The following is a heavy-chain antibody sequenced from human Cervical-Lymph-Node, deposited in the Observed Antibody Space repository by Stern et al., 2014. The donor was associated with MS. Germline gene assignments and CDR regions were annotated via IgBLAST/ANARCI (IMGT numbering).Heavy chain of an antibody. J-gene: IGHJ4*02. V-gene: IGHV3-30-3*01. D-gene: IGHD3-10*01. CDR3: ARGGRGVGLEY. Sequence: DQLVEPGGGVVQPGRSLSLSCVASGFTFSTYAMHWVRQAPGKGLEWVAFVSYDGTQMNSTDSVKARFTISRDNSKNTLYLHMNSLRDEDTAVYFCARGGRGVGLEYWGQGALVTVSS. CDR2: VSYDGTQM. CDR1: GFTFSTYA.